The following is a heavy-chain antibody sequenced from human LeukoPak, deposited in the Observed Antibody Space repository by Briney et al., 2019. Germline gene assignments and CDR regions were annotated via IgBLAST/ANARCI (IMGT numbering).Heavy chain of an antibody. V-gene: IGHV3-21*03. CDR1: GFKFSVYS. CDR3: ARETGFADAFDF. Sequence: GGSLRLACAASGFKFSVYSMNWVRQAPGSGLEWVSRITGTGSQMDDIDYADSVRGRFTISRDNAKDSLFLEMRGLRVEDTGIYFCARETGFADAFDFWGRGTLVAASS. J-gene: IGHJ4*01. CDR2: ITGTGSQMDDI.